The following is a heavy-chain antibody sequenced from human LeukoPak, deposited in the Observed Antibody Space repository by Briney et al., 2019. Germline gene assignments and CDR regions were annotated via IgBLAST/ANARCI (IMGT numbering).Heavy chain of an antibody. CDR1: GFTFSSYG. D-gene: IGHD6-19*01. V-gene: IGHV3-30*18. CDR2: ISYDGSNK. Sequence: GGSLRLSCAASGFTFSSYGMHWVRQAPGKGLEWVAVISYDGSNKYYADSVKGRFTISRDNSKNTLYLQMNSLRAEDTAVYYCAKAAVAGRTWFDPWGQGTLVTVPS. CDR3: AKAAVAGRTWFDP. J-gene: IGHJ5*02.